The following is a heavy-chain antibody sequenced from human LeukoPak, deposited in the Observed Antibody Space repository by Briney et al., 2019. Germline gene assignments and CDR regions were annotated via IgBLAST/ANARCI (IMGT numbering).Heavy chain of an antibody. Sequence: GGSLRLSCAASGFTFSNYGMHWVRQAPGKGREWVAVIWYDGSNKYYADSVKGRFTISRDNSKSTLYLQMNSLRVEDTAVYYCARDQSSWGGESWFDPWGQGTLVTVSS. D-gene: IGHD6-13*01. CDR2: IWYDGSNK. V-gene: IGHV3-33*01. CDR3: ARDQSSWGGESWFDP. J-gene: IGHJ5*02. CDR1: GFTFSNYG.